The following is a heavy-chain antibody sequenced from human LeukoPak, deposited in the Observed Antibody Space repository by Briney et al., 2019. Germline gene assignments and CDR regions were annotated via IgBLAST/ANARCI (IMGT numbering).Heavy chain of an antibody. CDR2: IYHSGST. Sequence: KPSETLSLTCTVSGGSISSGGYYWGWIRQPPGKGLEWIGYIYHSGSTYYNPSLKSRVTISVDRSKNQFSLKLSSVTAADTAVYYCASVVPAASYYFDYWGQGTLVTVSS. CDR1: GGSISSGGYY. CDR3: ASVVPAASYYFDY. V-gene: IGHV4-30-2*01. D-gene: IGHD2-2*01. J-gene: IGHJ4*02.